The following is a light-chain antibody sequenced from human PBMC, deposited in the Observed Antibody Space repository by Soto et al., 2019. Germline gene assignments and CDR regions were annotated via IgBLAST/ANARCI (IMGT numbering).Light chain of an antibody. CDR3: QQGFCTPWT. CDR2: AIS. Sequence: DIQMTQSPSSLSASVGDRVTITCRASQSVTTYLHWYQQKAGEAPKLLIYAISNLQSGVSSRFSGSGSGTDFSLTINTLQPEDFATYYCQQGFCTPWTFGQGTKVDIK. V-gene: IGKV1-39*01. CDR1: QSVTTY. J-gene: IGKJ1*01.